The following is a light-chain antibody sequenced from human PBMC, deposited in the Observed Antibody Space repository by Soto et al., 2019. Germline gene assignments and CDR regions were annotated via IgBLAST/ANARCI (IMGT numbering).Light chain of an antibody. CDR1: QSVSSY. V-gene: IGKV3-11*01. CDR2: DAS. Sequence: EIVLTQSPATLSLSPGERATLSCRASQSVSSYLAWYQQKPGQAPRLLIYDASNRATGIPARFSGTGSGKDFTLTIISLEPEDFAVYYCQERSNLPLYTFGQGTKLETK. J-gene: IGKJ2*01. CDR3: QERSNLPLYT.